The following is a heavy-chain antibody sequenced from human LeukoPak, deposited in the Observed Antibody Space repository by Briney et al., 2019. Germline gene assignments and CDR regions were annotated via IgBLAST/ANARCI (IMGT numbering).Heavy chain of an antibody. CDR3: ATTCCYSSKPKWDYYYYMDV. CDR2: IYHSGST. Sequence: SETLSLTCAVSGYSISSGYYWGWIRPPPGKGLEWIGSIYHSGSTYYNPSLKSRVTISVDTSKNQFSLKRSSVTAADTAVYYCATTCCYSSKPKWDYYYYMDVWGKGTTVTVSS. D-gene: IGHD2-2*02. CDR1: GYSISSGYY. V-gene: IGHV4-38-2*01. J-gene: IGHJ6*03.